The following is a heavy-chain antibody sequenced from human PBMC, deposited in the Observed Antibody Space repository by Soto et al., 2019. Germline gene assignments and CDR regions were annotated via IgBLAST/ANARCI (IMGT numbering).Heavy chain of an antibody. CDR1: GFTFSSYA. J-gene: IGHJ4*02. Sequence: EVQLLESGGGLVQPGGSLRLSCAASGFTFSSYAMSWVRQAPGKGLEWVSGISGSGGSRNYADSVKGRFTISRDNSKNRLYLQMNSLRAEDSAVYYSAQRELVLDYWGQGTLVTVSS. V-gene: IGHV3-23*01. CDR3: AQRELVLDY. D-gene: IGHD1-26*01. CDR2: ISGSGGSR.